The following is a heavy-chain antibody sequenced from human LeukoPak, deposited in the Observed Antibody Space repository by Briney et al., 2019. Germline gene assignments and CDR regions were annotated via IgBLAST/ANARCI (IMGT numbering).Heavy chain of an antibody. CDR3: ASGGYDYVWGSYRSHAFDI. CDR1: GGSISSGGYS. CDR2: IYHSGST. Sequence: PSQTLSLTCAVSGGSISSGGYSWSWIRQPPGKGLEWIGYIYHSGSTYYNPSLKSRVTISVDRSKNQFSLKLSSVTAADTAVYYCASGGYDYVWGSYRSHAFDIWGQGTMVTVSS. J-gene: IGHJ3*02. D-gene: IGHD3-16*02. V-gene: IGHV4-30-2*01.